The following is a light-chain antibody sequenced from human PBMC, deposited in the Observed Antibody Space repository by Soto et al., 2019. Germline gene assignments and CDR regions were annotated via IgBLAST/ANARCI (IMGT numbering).Light chain of an antibody. CDR1: HTIMTY. CDR3: QQSYNSPQT. Sequence: MTQSPATLSVSPGERVTITCRASHTIMTYLNWYQLKPGKPPRLLIYAASSLQSGVPSRFSGSGSGTDFTLTINSLQPEDFATYSCQQSYNSPQTFGQGTKVDIK. V-gene: IGKV1-39*01. J-gene: IGKJ1*01. CDR2: AAS.